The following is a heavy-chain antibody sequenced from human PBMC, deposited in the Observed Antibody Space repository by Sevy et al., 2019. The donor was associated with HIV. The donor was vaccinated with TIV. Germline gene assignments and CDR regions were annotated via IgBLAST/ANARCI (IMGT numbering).Heavy chain of an antibody. J-gene: IGHJ3*01. CDR2: ISGSGASK. CDR1: GFMFMSYA. Sequence: GGSLRLSCTPSGFMFMSYAMSWVRQAPGKGLEWVSDISGSGASKNYADSVKGRFTISRDNSNKTLYLQMNSLTAEDTAVYYCAKSRRGWPQGAFDVWGQGTMVTVSS. D-gene: IGHD6-19*01. V-gene: IGHV3-23*01. CDR3: AKSRRGWPQGAFDV.